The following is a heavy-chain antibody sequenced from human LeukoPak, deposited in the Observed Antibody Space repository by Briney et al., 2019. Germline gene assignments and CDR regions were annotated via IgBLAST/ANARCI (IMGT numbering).Heavy chain of an antibody. J-gene: IGHJ4*02. CDR1: GGTFSSYA. CDR3: ALSELRGQYYFDY. Sequence: GASVKVSCKASGGTFSSYAISWVRQAPGQGLEWMGGIIPTFGTANYAQKFQGRVTITADESTSTAYMELSSLRSEDTAVYYCALSELRGQYYFDYWGQGTLVTVSS. CDR2: IIPTFGTA. D-gene: IGHD4-17*01. V-gene: IGHV1-69*13.